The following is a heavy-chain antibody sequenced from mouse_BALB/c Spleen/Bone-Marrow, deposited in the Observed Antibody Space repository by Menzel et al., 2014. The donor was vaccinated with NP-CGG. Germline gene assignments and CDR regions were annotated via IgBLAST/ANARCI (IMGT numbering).Heavy chain of an antibody. CDR2: IRLKSNNYAT. CDR3: TTGFAY. Sequence: EVKVVDSGGGLVQPGGSMKLSCVASGFTFSNYWMNWVRQSPEKRLEWVAEIRLKSNNYATHYAESVKGRFTISRDDSKSSVYLQMNNLRAEDTGIYYCTTGFAYWGQGTLVTVSA. CDR1: GFTFSNYW. J-gene: IGHJ3*01. V-gene: IGHV6-6*02.